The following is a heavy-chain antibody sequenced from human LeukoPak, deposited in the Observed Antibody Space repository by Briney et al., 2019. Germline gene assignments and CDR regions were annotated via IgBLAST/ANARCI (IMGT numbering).Heavy chain of an antibody. D-gene: IGHD6-13*01. Sequence: PSETLSLTCTVSGGSISSYYWSWIRQPPGKGLEWIGYIYYTGSTNYNPSLKSRVTISVDTSKNQSSLKLSSVTAADTAVYYCARLAGAAGTVTIDYWGQGTLVTVSS. CDR2: IYYTGST. CDR1: GGSISSYY. J-gene: IGHJ4*02. V-gene: IGHV4-59*08. CDR3: ARLAGAAGTVTIDY.